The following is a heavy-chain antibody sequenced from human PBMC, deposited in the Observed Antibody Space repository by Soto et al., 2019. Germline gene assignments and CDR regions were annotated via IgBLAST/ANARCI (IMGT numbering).Heavy chain of an antibody. CDR1: GFTFSTYA. D-gene: IGHD2-2*01. Sequence: GGSLRLSCAASGFTFSTYAMQWVGQSPGKGLEWVAVISYDGSNKYYADSVKGRFTISRDNSKNTLYLQMNSLRAEDTAVYYCARDRPSPYCSSTSCSSYFDYWGQGTLVTVSS. CDR2: ISYDGSNK. CDR3: ARDRPSPYCSSTSCSSYFDY. V-gene: IGHV3-30-3*01. J-gene: IGHJ4*02.